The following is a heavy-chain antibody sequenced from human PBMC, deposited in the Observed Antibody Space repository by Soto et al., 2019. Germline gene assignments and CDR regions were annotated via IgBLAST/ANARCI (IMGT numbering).Heavy chain of an antibody. Sequence: QVQLVQSGAEVKKPGASVKVSCKASGYTFTSYGISGVRQAPGQGLEWFGWISAYNGNTNYAQKHQGRVTMTTDTSTSTAYMGLSSLRSDYTAVYYCARGRGDIVVVVAAAQFDYWGQGTLVTVSS. J-gene: IGHJ4*02. V-gene: IGHV1-18*01. CDR2: ISAYNGNT. CDR3: ARGRGDIVVVVAAAQFDY. CDR1: GYTFTSYG. D-gene: IGHD2-15*01.